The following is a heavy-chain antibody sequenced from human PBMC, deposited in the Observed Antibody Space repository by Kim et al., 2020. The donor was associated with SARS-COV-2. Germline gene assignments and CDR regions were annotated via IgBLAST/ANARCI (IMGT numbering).Heavy chain of an antibody. Sequence: ADSGKVRYTMSRDNSQDTLYMQMNSLRGEDTAVYYCAKDPTSVTTLVGFDYWGQGTLVTVSS. J-gene: IGHJ4*02. CDR3: AKDPTSVTTLVGFDY. D-gene: IGHD4-17*01. V-gene: IGHV3-23*01.